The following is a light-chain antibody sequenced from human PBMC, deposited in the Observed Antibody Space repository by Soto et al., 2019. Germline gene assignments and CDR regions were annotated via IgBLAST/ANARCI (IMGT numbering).Light chain of an antibody. CDR3: QQYGSSPPYT. V-gene: IGKV3-20*01. Sequence: EIVLTQSPGTLSLSPGERATLSCRASHSVSSSYLAWYQQNPGQAPRLLIYGASSIATSIPDRFSGSGSGTDFTLTISRLEPEYLAVYYCQQYGSSPPYTFGQGTKLEIK. CDR2: GAS. CDR1: HSVSSSY. J-gene: IGKJ2*01.